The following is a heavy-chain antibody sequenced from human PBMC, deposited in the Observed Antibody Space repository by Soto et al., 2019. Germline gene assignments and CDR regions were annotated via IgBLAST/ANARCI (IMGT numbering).Heavy chain of an antibody. V-gene: IGHV3-72*01. J-gene: IGHJ6*02. CDR1: GFTFSDHY. Sequence: GGSLRLSCAASGFTFSDHYMDWVRQSPGKGLEWVGRTRNKANSYTTEYAASVKGRFTISRDDSKNSLYLQMNSLKTEDTAVYYCAASRFLEWLPPYYYYGMDVWGQGTTVTVSS. D-gene: IGHD3-3*01. CDR3: AASRFLEWLPPYYYYGMDV. CDR2: TRNKANSYTT.